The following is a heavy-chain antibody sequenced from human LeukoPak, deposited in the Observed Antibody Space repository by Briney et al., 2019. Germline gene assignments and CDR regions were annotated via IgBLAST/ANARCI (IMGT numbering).Heavy chain of an antibody. CDR2: VNRDGSST. CDR3: ARDRSISAAGDTY. Sequence: GSLRLSCAASGFTFSDYWMHWVCQAPGKGLVWVSRVNRDGSSTSYADSVKGRFTISRDNAKNTLSLQMNSLRAEDTAVYYCARDRSISAAGDTYWGQGKLVTVSS. CDR1: GFTFSDYW. J-gene: IGHJ4*02. V-gene: IGHV3-74*01. D-gene: IGHD6-13*01.